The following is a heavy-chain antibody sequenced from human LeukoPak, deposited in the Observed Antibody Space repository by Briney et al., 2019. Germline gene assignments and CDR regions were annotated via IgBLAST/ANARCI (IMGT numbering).Heavy chain of an antibody. CDR3: ARGPNSIIAVAGTEDY. CDR2: INPNSGGT. V-gene: IGHV1-2*02. CDR1: GYTFTGYY. D-gene: IGHD6-19*01. J-gene: IGHJ4*02. Sequence: ASVTVSCKASGYTFTGYYMHWVRQAPGQGLEWMGWINPNSGGTNYAQKFQGRVTMTRDTSISTACMELSRLRSDDTAVYYCARGPNSIIAVAGTEDYWGQGTLVTVSS.